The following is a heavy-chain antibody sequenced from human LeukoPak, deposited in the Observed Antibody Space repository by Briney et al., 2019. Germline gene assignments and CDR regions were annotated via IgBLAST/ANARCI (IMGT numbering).Heavy chain of an antibody. CDR2: IGTAGDT. Sequence: GGSLRLSCAASGFTFSNYDMHWVRQATGKGLEWVSTIGTAGDTYYPGSVKGRFTISRENAKKSLYLQMNSPRAGDTAVYYCARGGGYCSGGNCHLNWFDPWGQGTLVTVSS. CDR1: GFTFSNYD. V-gene: IGHV3-13*04. D-gene: IGHD2-15*01. J-gene: IGHJ5*02. CDR3: ARGGGYCSGGNCHLNWFDP.